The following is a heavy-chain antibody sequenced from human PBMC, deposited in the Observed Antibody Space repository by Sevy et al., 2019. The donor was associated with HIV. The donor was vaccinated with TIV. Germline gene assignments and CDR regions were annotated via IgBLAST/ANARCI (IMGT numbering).Heavy chain of an antibody. CDR1: GFTFSSYS. J-gene: IGHJ6*03. D-gene: IGHD3-10*01. Sequence: GGSLRLSCAASGFTFSSYSMNWVRQAPGKGLEWVSSISSSSSYIYYADSVKGRFTISRDNAKNALYLQMNSLRAEDTAVYYCARDAGRITMVRGVLHMDVWGKGTTVTVSS. CDR3: ARDAGRITMVRGVLHMDV. V-gene: IGHV3-21*01. CDR2: ISSSSSYI.